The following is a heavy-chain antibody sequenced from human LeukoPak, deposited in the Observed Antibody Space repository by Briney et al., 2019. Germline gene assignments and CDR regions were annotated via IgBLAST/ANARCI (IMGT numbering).Heavy chain of an antibody. CDR2: VYPGDSDT. V-gene: IGHV5-51*01. Sequence: GESLKISCKGSGYSFTSYWIAWVRQMPGKGLEWMGIVYPGDSDTRYSPSFQGQVTISADKSIGTAYLQWNTLQASDSAIYYCARPPGDHKYYGMDVWGQGTTVTVSS. CDR1: GYSFTSYW. CDR3: ARPPGDHKYYGMDV. D-gene: IGHD2-21*02. J-gene: IGHJ6*02.